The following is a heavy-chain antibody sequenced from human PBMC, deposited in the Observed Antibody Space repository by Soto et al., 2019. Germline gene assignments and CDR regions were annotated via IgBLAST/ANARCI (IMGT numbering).Heavy chain of an antibody. CDR3: ARHCIAAAGIGWFDP. D-gene: IGHD6-13*01. CDR2: IYYSGST. V-gene: IGHV4-39*01. Sequence: QLQLQESGPGLVKPSETLSLTCTVSGGSISSSFYYWGWIRQPPGKGLEWIGTIYYSGSTYYTPSLKSRVTISVDTSKNQFSLKLTSVTAADTAVYYCARHCIAAAGIGWFDPWGQGTLVTVSS. CDR1: GGSISSSFYY. J-gene: IGHJ5*02.